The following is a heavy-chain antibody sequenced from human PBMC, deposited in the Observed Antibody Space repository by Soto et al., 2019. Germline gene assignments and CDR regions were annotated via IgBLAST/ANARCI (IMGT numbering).Heavy chain of an antibody. J-gene: IGHJ4*02. Sequence: GGSLRLSCAASGFTFSSYAMSWVRQAPGKGLEWVSAISGSGGSTYYADSVKGRFTISXXXSXXTXXLXXNXXRAXDTAVYYCAKDSGWVGVNYFDYWGQGTLVTVSS. CDR3: AKDSGWVGVNYFDY. CDR2: ISGSGGST. D-gene: IGHD1-26*01. V-gene: IGHV3-23*01. CDR1: GFTFSSYA.